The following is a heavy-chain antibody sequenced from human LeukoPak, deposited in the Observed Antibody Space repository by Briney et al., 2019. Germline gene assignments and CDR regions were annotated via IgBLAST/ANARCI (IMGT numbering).Heavy chain of an antibody. D-gene: IGHD2-8*02. CDR1: GFTLRNYD. Sequence: PGGSLRLSCTASGFTLRNYDMHWVRQTPEKGLEWVSGIGTEDDTFYPDSVKGRFTISRENAKNSFYLQMNSLRAGDTAVYYCARGRFVLVPSLERWHFDLWGRGTLVTVSS. CDR2: IGTEDDT. CDR3: ARGRFVLVPSLERWHFDL. V-gene: IGHV3-13*01. J-gene: IGHJ2*01.